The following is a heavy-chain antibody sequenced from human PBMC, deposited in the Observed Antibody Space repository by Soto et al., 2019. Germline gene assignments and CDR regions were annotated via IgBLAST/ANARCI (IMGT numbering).Heavy chain of an antibody. D-gene: IGHD6-13*01. CDR3: ARVSYSRYPRYYYYGMDV. CDR1: GVSVSSVGYA. Sequence: SEILSLTCAVSGVSVSSVGYAWSCIRQPPGKGLEWIGYIYHSVSTYYKPSLKSRVTISVDTSKNQFSLKLNSVTAADTAVYYCARVSYSRYPRYYYYGMDVWGQGTTVTVS. J-gene: IGHJ6*02. CDR2: IYHSVST. V-gene: IGHV4-30-2*01.